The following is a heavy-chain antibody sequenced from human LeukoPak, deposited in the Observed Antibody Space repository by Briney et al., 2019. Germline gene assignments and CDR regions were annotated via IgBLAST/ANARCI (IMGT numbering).Heavy chain of an antibody. V-gene: IGHV3-23*01. CDR2: IGDSGGST. D-gene: IGHD3-10*01. J-gene: IGHJ4*02. Sequence: GGSLRLSCAASGFTLGAMSWLRQAPGKRLEWVSTIGDSGGSTYYADSVKGRFTISRDNSKNTLYLQMNSLRAEDSAVYYCAKYRGFGDSYDSWGQGTLVTVSS. CDR1: GFTLGAM. CDR3: AKYRGFGDSYDS.